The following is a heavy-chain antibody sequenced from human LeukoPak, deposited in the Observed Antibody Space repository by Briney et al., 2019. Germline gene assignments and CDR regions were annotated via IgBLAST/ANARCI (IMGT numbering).Heavy chain of an antibody. D-gene: IGHD2-15*01. CDR1: GYTFTSYA. Sequence: ASVKVSCKASGYTFTSYAMNWVRQAPGQGLEWMGWINTNTGNPTYAQGFTGRFVFSLDTSVSTAYLQISSLKAEDTAVYYCARDVVVVAATTLYYYYYMDVWGKGTTVTVSS. CDR3: ARDVVVVAATTLYYYYYMDV. V-gene: IGHV7-4-1*02. J-gene: IGHJ6*03. CDR2: INTNTGNP.